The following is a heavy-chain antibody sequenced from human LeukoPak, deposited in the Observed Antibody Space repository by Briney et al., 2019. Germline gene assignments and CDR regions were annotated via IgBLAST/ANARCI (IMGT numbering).Heavy chain of an antibody. CDR3: AREISYCGGDCYPSPTFDY. CDR2: INPNSGGT. J-gene: IGHJ4*02. D-gene: IGHD2-21*01. CDR1: GYTFTGYY. Sequence: ASVKVSCKASGYTFTGYYIHWVRQAPGQGLEWMGWINPNSGGTNYAQKFQGWVTMTRDTSISTAYMELSRLRSDDTAVYYCAREISYCGGDCYPSPTFDYWGQGTLVTVSS. V-gene: IGHV1-2*04.